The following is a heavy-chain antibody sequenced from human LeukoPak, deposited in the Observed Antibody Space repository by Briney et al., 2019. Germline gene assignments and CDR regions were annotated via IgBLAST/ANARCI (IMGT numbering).Heavy chain of an antibody. CDR1: GGSISSYY. Sequence: PSETLSLTCTVSGGSISSYYWSWIRQPPGKGLEWIGYIYYSGSTNYNPSLKSRVTISVDTSKNQFSLKLSSVTAADTAVYYRARHDWRSYHFDYWGQGTLVTVSS. V-gene: IGHV4-59*08. D-gene: IGHD1-26*01. CDR3: ARHDWRSYHFDY. J-gene: IGHJ4*02. CDR2: IYYSGST.